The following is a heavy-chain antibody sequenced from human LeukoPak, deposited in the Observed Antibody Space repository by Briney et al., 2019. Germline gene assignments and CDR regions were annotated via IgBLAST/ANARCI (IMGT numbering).Heavy chain of an antibody. V-gene: IGHV4-39*01. CDR3: ARRGYDSSGYYYAY. J-gene: IGHJ4*02. Sequence: SETLPLTCTVSGGSISSSSYYWGWIRQPPGKGLEWIGSIYYSGSTYYNPSLKSRVTISVDTPKNQFSLKLSSVTAADTAVYYCARRGYDSSGYYYAYWGQGTLVTVSS. CDR1: GGSISSSSYY. D-gene: IGHD3-22*01. CDR2: IYYSGST.